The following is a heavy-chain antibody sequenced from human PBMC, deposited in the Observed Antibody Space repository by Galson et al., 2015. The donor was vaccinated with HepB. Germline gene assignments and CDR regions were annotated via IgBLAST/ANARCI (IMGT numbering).Heavy chain of an antibody. V-gene: IGHV7-4-1*02. Sequence: SVKVSCKASGGTFSSYALNWVRQAPGQGLEWMGWINTNTGNPGYAQGFTGRFVFSLDTSVSTAHLQISSLKAEDTAVYYCASTSTVADGLGMDVWGQGTAVTVSS. CDR1: GGTFSSYA. CDR2: INTNTGNP. D-gene: IGHD4-11*01. J-gene: IGHJ6*02. CDR3: ASTSTVADGLGMDV.